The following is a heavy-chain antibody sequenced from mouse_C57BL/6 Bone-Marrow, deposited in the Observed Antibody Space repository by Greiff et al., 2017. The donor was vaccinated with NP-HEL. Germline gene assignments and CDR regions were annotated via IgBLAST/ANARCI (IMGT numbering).Heavy chain of an antibody. V-gene: IGHV10-3*02. CDR3: VREGADPWYFDV. J-gene: IGHJ1*03. CDR2: IRSKSSNYAT. Sequence: PLLASGCGLLHPIGSLTLSCPSSVFPFLTSAMHLFRQAPGTGLDWVARIRSKSSNYATYYADSVQYRFTISRDDSQSMLYLQMNNLKTEDTAMYYWVREGADPWYFDVWGTGTTVTVSS. CDR1: VFPFLTSA.